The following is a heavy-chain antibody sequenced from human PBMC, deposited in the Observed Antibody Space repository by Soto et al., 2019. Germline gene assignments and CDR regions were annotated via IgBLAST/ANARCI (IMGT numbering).Heavy chain of an antibody. CDR3: AKDRDDYRNYVFDY. D-gene: IGHD4-4*01. CDR2: SSGSGSGGST. V-gene: IGHV3-23*01. Sequence: EVQLLESGGGLVQPGGSLRLSCAASGFTFTNYAMTWVRQAPGKGLEWVSISSGSGSGGSTNYAGSVKGRFTISRDNSKNTLYLQMNSLSVEDTAVYYCAKDRDDYRNYVFDYWGQGTLVTVSS. J-gene: IGHJ4*02. CDR1: GFTFTNYA.